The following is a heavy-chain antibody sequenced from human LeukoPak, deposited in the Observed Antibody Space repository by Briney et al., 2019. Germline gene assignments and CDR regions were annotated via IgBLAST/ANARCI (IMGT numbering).Heavy chain of an antibody. Sequence: GGSLRLSCAASGFTFSSYRMHWVRQAPGKGLEWLAIISYDGSEKYYADSVKGRFTISRDNSKNTLYMEMNSLRPEDTAVYYCARIAVTGTGGPFDYWGQGTLATVSS. CDR3: ARIAVTGTGGPFDY. D-gene: IGHD6-19*01. CDR1: GFTFSSYR. V-gene: IGHV3-30-3*01. J-gene: IGHJ4*02. CDR2: ISYDGSEK.